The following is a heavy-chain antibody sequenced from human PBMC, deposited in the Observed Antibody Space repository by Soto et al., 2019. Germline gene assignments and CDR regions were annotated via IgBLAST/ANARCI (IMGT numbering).Heavy chain of an antibody. CDR2: IWYDGSNK. Sequence: GGSLRLSCAASGFTFSSYGMHWVRQAPGKGLEWVAVIWYDGSNKYYADSVKGRFTISRDKSKNTLYLQMSSLRAEDTAVYYCARDHVPGTTNYYGMDVWGQGTTVTVSS. CDR3: ARDHVPGTTNYYGMDV. J-gene: IGHJ6*02. CDR1: GFTFSSYG. D-gene: IGHD1-1*01. V-gene: IGHV3-33*01.